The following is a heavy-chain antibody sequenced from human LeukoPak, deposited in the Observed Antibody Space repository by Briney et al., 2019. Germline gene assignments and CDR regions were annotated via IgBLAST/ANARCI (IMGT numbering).Heavy chain of an antibody. Sequence: SETLSLTCAVSGYSITSGYYWGWIRQPPGKGLEWIGSIYHSGSTYYNPSLKSRVTIAVDTSKNQFSLKLSSVTAADTAVYYCARHSVGATQCRLFDYWGQGTLVTVSS. J-gene: IGHJ4*02. D-gene: IGHD1-26*01. CDR1: GYSITSGYY. CDR3: ARHSVGATQCRLFDY. V-gene: IGHV4-38-2*01. CDR2: IYHSGST.